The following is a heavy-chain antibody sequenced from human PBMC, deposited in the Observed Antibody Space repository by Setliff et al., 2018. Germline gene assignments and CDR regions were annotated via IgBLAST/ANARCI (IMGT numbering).Heavy chain of an antibody. CDR3: ARAPSVELVTIRTNSWFTY. D-gene: IGHD5-18*01. J-gene: IGHJ4*02. V-gene: IGHV1-18*01. CDR2: SSVYNGDT. CDR1: GYTFRNYA. Sequence: ASVKVSCKASGYTFRNYAFAWVRQAPGQGLEWVGWSSVYNGDTNYAQKFQGRVTLTTDTSTSTAYMELRSLTSDDSAFYYCARAPSVELVTIRTNSWFTYWGQGTLVTVSS.